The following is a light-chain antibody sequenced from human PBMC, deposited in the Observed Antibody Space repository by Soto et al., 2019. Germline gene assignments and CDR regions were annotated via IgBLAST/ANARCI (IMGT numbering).Light chain of an antibody. CDR2: KAS. J-gene: IGKJ2*01. V-gene: IGKV1-5*03. Sequence: DIQMTQSPSTLSASVGDRVTITCRASQSISSWLAWYQQKPGKAPKLLIYKASSLESGVPSRFSGSGSGTEFTLTSSSLQPDDFATYDCQQYNSYYTFGQGTKLEIK. CDR1: QSISSW. CDR3: QQYNSYYT.